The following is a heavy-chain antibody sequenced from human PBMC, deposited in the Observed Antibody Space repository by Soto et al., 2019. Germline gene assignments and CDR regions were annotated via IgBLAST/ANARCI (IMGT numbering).Heavy chain of an antibody. V-gene: IGHV3-23*01. J-gene: IGHJ3*02. D-gene: IGHD2-8*02. CDR3: AKATATGGGAFDI. CDR2: ILVGGST. CDR1: GFTCSSYD. Sequence: GGSLRLSCAASGFTCSSYDMSWVRQAPGKGLEWVSTILVGGSTHYPDSVKGRFTISRDNSKNTVFLQMNSLTAGDTAVYYCAKATATGGGAFDICGQGTVVTVSS.